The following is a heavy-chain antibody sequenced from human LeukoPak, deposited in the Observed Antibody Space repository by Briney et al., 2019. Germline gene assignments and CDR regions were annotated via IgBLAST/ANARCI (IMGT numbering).Heavy chain of an antibody. D-gene: IGHD6-19*01. CDR1: GYTFTNYG. J-gene: IGHJ3*02. Sequence: ASVKVSCKTSGYTFTNYGISWVRQAPGQGLEWMGWISAYNGNTNYAQKVQGRVTITTDTSTSTAYMELRSLRSDDTAVYYCARGLQENLAWLTAFSAFDIWGQGTMVTVSS. CDR3: ARGLQENLAWLTAFSAFDI. CDR2: ISAYNGNT. V-gene: IGHV1-18*01.